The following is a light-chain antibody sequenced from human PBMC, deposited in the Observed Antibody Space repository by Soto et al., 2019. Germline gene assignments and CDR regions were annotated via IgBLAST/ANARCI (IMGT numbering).Light chain of an antibody. J-gene: IGLJ1*01. Sequence: QSALTQPASVSGSPGQSIAISCTGTSSDVGAYNYVSWYQQHPGKAPKVMIYDVNNRPSGVSDRFSGSKSGNTASLTISGLQAADEADYYCSSYTTGSLYVFGSGTKLTVL. CDR1: SSDVGAYNY. CDR3: SSYTTGSLYV. V-gene: IGLV2-14*01. CDR2: DVN.